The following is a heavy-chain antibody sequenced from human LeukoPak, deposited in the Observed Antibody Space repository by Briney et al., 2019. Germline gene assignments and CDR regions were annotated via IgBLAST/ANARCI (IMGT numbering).Heavy chain of an antibody. Sequence: GRSLRLSCAASGFIFSSYGINWVGQAPGKGLEWVAVIWFDGNNKYYADSVKGRFTISRDNSKNTLYLQMNSLRAEDTAVYYCARDRRTYGSGSYLTGFDYWGQGILVTVSS. D-gene: IGHD3-10*01. V-gene: IGHV3-33*01. J-gene: IGHJ4*02. CDR1: GFIFSSYG. CDR2: IWFDGNNK. CDR3: ARDRRTYGSGSYLTGFDY.